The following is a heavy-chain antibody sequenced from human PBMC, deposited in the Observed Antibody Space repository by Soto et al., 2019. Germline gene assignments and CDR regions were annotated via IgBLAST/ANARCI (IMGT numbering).Heavy chain of an antibody. J-gene: IGHJ4*02. CDR1: GGCISGYY. V-gene: IGHV4-59*12. Sequence: SETLSLTFTGAGGCISGYYWDWVRQPPGKGLEWIGYTHYSGNTNYHPSLKGRVTISLDTSRNQFSLNLSAVTAADTAVYYCARHTWTIRAGFDYWGQGALVTVSS. CDR3: ARHTWTIRAGFDY. D-gene: IGHD3-3*02. CDR2: THYSGNT.